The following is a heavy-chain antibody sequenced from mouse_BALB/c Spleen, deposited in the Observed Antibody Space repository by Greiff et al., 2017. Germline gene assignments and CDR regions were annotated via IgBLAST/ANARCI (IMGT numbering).Heavy chain of an antibody. J-gene: IGHJ3*01. Sequence: VMLVESGPGLVQPSQSLSITCTVSGFSLTSYGVHWVRQSPGKGLEWLGVIWSGGSTDYNAAFISRLSISKDNSKSQVFFKMNSLQANDTAIYYCARKEDGSSSLAYWGQGTLVTVSA. CDR1: GFSLTSYG. V-gene: IGHV2-2*02. CDR2: IWSGGST. CDR3: ARKEDGSSSLAY. D-gene: IGHD1-1*01.